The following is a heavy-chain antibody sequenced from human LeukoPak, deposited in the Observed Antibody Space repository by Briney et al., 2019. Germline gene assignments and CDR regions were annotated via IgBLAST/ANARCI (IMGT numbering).Heavy chain of an antibody. CDR2: IYYSGST. J-gene: IGHJ4*02. D-gene: IGHD3-10*01. V-gene: IGHV4-39*07. CDR3: ARAARWFGELSYFDY. CDR1: GGSISSSSYY. Sequence: PSETLSLTCTVSGGSISSSSYYWGWIRQPPGKGLEWIGTIYYSGSTNYNPSLKSRVTISVDTSKNQFSLKLSSVTAADTAVYYCARAARWFGELSYFDYWGQGTLVTVSS.